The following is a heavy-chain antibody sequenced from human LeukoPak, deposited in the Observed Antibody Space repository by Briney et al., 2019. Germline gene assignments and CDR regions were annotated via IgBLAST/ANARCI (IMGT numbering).Heavy chain of an antibody. Sequence: SETLSLTCTVSGGSISSYFWSWIRQPAGKGLEWIGRMYISGSTNYIPSLKSRVTMSVDTSKRQFSLKLSSVTAADTAVYFCARGERSYYDYWGQGTLVTVSS. V-gene: IGHV4-4*07. J-gene: IGHJ4*02. CDR2: MYISGST. CDR3: ARGERSYYDY. CDR1: GGSISSYF. D-gene: IGHD1-26*01.